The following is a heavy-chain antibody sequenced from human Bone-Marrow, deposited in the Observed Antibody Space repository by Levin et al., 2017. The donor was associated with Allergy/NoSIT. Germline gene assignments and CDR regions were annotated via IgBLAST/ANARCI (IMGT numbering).Heavy chain of an antibody. CDR2: IYSGGST. CDR1: GFTISNNY. Sequence: AGGSLRLSCAVSGFTISNNYMSWVRQASGKGLEWVSVIYSGGSTYYADSVKGRFTISRANSENTLYLQMNSLRAEDTAVYYCARLDFNYGSYYWGQGTLVTVSS. D-gene: IGHD3-10*01. V-gene: IGHV3-66*04. J-gene: IGHJ4*02. CDR3: ARLDFNYGSYY.